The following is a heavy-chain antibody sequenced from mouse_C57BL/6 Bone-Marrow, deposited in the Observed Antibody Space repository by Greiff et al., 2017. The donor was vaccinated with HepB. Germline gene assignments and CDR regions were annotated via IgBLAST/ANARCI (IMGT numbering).Heavy chain of an antibody. J-gene: IGHJ2*01. CDR3: YYYDGPCFDY. CDR2: ISSGGSYT. Sequence: EVKLVESGGDLVKPGGSLKLSCAASGFTFSSYGMSWVRQTPDKRLEWVATISSGGSYTYYPDSVKGRFTISRDNAKNTLYLQMSSLKSEDTAMRGYYYYDGPCFDYWGQGTTLTVSS. CDR1: GFTFSSYG. V-gene: IGHV5-6*01. D-gene: IGHD2-4*01.